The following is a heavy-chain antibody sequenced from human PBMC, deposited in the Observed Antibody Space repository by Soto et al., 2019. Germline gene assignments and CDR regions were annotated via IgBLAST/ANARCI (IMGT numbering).Heavy chain of an antibody. CDR2: ISWIGGNG. Sequence: VESGGGLVQPGRSLRLSCAASGFTFDDYAMHWVRQAPGKGLEWVSGISWIGGNGGYADSVKGRFIISRDNPKKSLFLQMNSLRVEDTALYYCVKHSRGSWDSGRGTFDIWGQGTMVTVSS. CDR1: GFTFDDYA. D-gene: IGHD2-15*01. CDR3: VKHSRGSWDSGRGTFDI. J-gene: IGHJ3*02. V-gene: IGHV3-9*01.